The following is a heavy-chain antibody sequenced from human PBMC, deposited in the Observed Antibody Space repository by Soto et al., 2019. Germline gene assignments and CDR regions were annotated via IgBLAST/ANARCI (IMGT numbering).Heavy chain of an antibody. Sequence: SETLSLTCAVYGGSFSGYYWSWIRQPPGKGLEWIGEINHSGSTNYNPSLKSRVTISVDTSKNQFSLKLSSVTAADTAVYYCARGAALKPPDSSGYYLTFDYWGQGTLVTVSS. J-gene: IGHJ4*02. CDR2: INHSGST. D-gene: IGHD3-22*01. V-gene: IGHV4-34*01. CDR1: GGSFSGYY. CDR3: ARGAALKPPDSSGYYLTFDY.